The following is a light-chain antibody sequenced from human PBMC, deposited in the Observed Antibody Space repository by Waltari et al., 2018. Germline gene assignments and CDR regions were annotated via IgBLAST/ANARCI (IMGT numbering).Light chain of an antibody. J-gene: IGKJ2*01. V-gene: IGKV1-9*01. CDR2: AAS. Sequence: IQLTQSPSSLSASVGDRVTIPCRASQGISSYLAWYQQKQGKAPKHLIYAASTLQSGVPSRFSGSGSGTDFTLTISSLQPEDFATYYCQQLNSYPRTFGQGTKLEIK. CDR1: QGISSY. CDR3: QQLNSYPRT.